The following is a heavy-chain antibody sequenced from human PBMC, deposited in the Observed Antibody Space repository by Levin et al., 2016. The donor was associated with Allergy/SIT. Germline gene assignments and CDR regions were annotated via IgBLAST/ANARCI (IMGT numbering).Heavy chain of an antibody. CDR3: ARDSGYSSSWYWFDP. Sequence: ASVKVSCKASGYTFTSYGISWVRQAPGQGLEWMGWISAYNGNTNYAQKLQGRVTMTTDTSTSTAYMELRSLRSDDTAVYYCARDSGYSSSWYWFDPWGQGTLVTVSS. CDR1: GYTFTSYG. J-gene: IGHJ5*02. D-gene: IGHD6-13*01. V-gene: IGHV1-18*01. CDR2: ISAYNGNT.